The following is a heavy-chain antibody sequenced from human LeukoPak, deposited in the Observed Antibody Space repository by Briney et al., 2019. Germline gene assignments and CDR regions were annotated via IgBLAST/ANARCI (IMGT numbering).Heavy chain of an antibody. CDR2: IYYSGST. J-gene: IGHJ4*02. CDR1: GGSISSYY. CDR3: AREGYLPYYFDY. V-gene: IGHV4-59*01. D-gene: IGHD6-13*01. Sequence: SETLSLTRTVSGGSISSYYWSWIRQPPGKGLEWIGYIYYSGSTNYNPSLKSRVTISVDTSKNQFSLNLSSVTAADTAVYYCAREGYLPYYFDYWGQGTLVTVSS.